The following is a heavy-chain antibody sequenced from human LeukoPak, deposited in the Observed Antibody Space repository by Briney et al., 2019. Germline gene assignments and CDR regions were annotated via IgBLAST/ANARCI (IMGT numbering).Heavy chain of an antibody. CDR3: ARGGGAYYDYVWGSYGGTFDI. J-gene: IGHJ3*02. CDR1: GGSISSYY. CDR2: IYYSGST. D-gene: IGHD3-16*01. V-gene: IGHV4-59*01. Sequence: PSETLSLTCTVSGGSISSYYWSWIRQPPGKGLEWIGYIYYSGSTNYNPSLKSRVTISVDPSKNQFSLKLSPVTAADTAVYYCARGGGAYYDYVWGSYGGTFDIWGQGTMVTVSS.